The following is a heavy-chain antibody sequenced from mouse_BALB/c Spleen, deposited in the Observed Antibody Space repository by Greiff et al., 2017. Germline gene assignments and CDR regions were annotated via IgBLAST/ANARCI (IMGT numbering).Heavy chain of an antibody. CDR3: ARGGTMITKDAMDY. J-gene: IGHJ4*01. Sequence: LEWVATISSGGSYTYYPDSVKGRFTISRDNAKNTLYLQMSSLRSEDTAMYYCARGGTMITKDAMDYWGQGTSVTVSS. CDR2: ISSGGSYT. D-gene: IGHD2-4*01. V-gene: IGHV5-9-3*01.